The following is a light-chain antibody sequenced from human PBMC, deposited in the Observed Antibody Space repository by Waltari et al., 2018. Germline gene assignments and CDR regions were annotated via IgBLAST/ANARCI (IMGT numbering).Light chain of an antibody. Sequence: DIQMTQSPSSLSASVGDRVTITCRASQVISIYLAWYQQKPGKVPKLLIYAASTLQSGVPSRFSCSGSGTDFTLTISSLQPEDVATYYCQNYNSVPLTFGGGTKVEIK. J-gene: IGKJ4*01. V-gene: IGKV1-27*01. CDR3: QNYNSVPLT. CDR2: AAS. CDR1: QVISIY.